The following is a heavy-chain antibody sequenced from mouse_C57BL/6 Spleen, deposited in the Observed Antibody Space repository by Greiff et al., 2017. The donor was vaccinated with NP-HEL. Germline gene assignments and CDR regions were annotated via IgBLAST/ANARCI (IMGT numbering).Heavy chain of an antibody. D-gene: IGHD2-3*01. CDR3: ARYDGYSFYYAMDY. V-gene: IGHV1-19*01. J-gene: IGHJ4*01. CDR1: GYTFTDYY. CDR2: INPYNGGT. Sequence: VQLQQSGPVLVKPGASVKMSCKASGYTFTDYYMNWVKQSHGKSLEWIGVINPYNGGTSYNQKFKGKATLTVDKSSSTAYMELNSLTSEDSAVYYCARYDGYSFYYAMDYWGQGTSVTVSS.